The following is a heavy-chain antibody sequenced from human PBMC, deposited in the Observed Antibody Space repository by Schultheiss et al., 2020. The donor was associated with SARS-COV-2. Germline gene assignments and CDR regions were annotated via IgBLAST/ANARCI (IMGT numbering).Heavy chain of an antibody. CDR2: IYYSGST. V-gene: IGHV4-59*01. J-gene: IGHJ4*02. CDR1: GFTFSSYA. CDR3: ARESCTSGVCYIDY. D-gene: IGHD2-8*01. Sequence: GSLRLSCAASGFTFSSYAMSWVRQAPGKGLEWIGSIYYSGSTNYTPSLKSRVTISIDTSKNQFSLKLSSVTAADTAVYYCARESCTSGVCYIDYWGQGTLVTVSS.